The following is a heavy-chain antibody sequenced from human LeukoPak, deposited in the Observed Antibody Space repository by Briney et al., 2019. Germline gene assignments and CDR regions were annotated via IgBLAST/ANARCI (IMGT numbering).Heavy chain of an antibody. CDR1: GYTFTSYY. CDR2: INPSGGST. D-gene: IGHD1-1*01. J-gene: IGHJ4*02. V-gene: IGHV1-46*01. Sequence: ASVNVSCKASGYTFTSYYMHWVRQAPGQGLEWMGIINPSGGSTSYAQKFQGRVTMTRDTSTSTAYMELSSLRSEDTAVYYCATYRLEDYFDYWGQGTLVTVSS. CDR3: ATYRLEDYFDY.